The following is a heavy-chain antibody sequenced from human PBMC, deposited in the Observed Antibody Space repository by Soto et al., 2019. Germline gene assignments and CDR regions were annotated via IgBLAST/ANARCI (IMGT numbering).Heavy chain of an antibody. CDR3: ARGGSRSTVLIGLWFDP. V-gene: IGHV4-34*01. J-gene: IGHJ5*02. CDR1: GGSFSGYY. D-gene: IGHD2-8*01. CDR2: INHSGST. Sequence: QVQLQQWGAGLLKPSETLSLTCAVYGGSFSGYYWSWIRQPPGKGLEWIGEINHSGSTNYNPSLKSRVTISVDTSKNQFSLKLSSVTAADTAVYYCARGGSRSTVLIGLWFDPWGQGTLVTVSS.